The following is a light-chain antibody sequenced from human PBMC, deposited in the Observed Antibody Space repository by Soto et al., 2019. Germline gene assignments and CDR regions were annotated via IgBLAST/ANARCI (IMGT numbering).Light chain of an antibody. CDR2: GNS. V-gene: IGLV1-40*01. Sequence: QSVLTQPPSVSRAPGQRVTISCTGSSSNIGAGYDVHWYQQLPGTAPKLLIYGNSNRPSGVPDRFSGSKSGTSASLAITGLQAEDEADYYCQSYDSSLRGSVVFGGGTKLTVL. CDR1: SSNIGAGYD. J-gene: IGLJ2*01. CDR3: QSYDSSLRGSVV.